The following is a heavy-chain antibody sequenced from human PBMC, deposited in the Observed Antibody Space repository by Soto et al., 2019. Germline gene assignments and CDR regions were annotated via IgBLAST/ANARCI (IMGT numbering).Heavy chain of an antibody. D-gene: IGHD3-3*01. CDR2: SYYSGST. V-gene: IGHV4-59*01. CDR3: ARVNVLRFLEWLLLDY. Sequence: QVQLQESGPGLVKPSETLSLTCTVSGGSISSYYWSWIRQPPGKGLEWIGYSYYSGSTNYNPSLKIRVTISVDTSMNQFSLKLSSVTAADTAVYYCARVNVLRFLEWLLLDYWGQGTLVTVSS. J-gene: IGHJ4*02. CDR1: GGSISSYY.